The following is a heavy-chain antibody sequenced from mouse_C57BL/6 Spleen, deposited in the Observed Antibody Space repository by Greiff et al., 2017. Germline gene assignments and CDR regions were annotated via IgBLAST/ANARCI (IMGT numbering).Heavy chain of an antibody. CDR1: GFTFSDYG. CDR2: ISSGSSTI. D-gene: IGHD2-2*01. CDR3: ARREAIYYGYDNYAMDY. V-gene: IGHV5-17*01. J-gene: IGHJ4*01. Sequence: EVQGVGSGGGLVKPGGSLKLSCAASGFTFSDYGMHWVRQAPEKGLEWVAYISSGSSTIYYADTVKGRFTISRDNAKNTLFLQMTSLRSEDTAMYYCARREAIYYGYDNYAMDYWGQGTSVTVSS.